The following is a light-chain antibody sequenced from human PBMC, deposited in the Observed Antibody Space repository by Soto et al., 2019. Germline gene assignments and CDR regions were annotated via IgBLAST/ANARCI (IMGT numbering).Light chain of an antibody. CDR1: QNISSY. V-gene: IGKV3-11*01. CDR3: QQRSSWPGN. J-gene: IGKJ2*02. CDR2: DAS. Sequence: EIVLTQSPATLSLSPGGRATFSCMASQNISSYLAWYQQKPGQAPRLLIFDASNRATDIPARFGGSGSGTDFTLTISSLEPEDFAVYYCQQRSSWPGNFGQGTKVDIK.